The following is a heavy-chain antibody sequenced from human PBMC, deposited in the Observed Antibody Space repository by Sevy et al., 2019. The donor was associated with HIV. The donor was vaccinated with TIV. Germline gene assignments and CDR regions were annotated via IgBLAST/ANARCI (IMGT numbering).Heavy chain of an antibody. V-gene: IGHV1-24*01. J-gene: IGHJ5*02. CDR2: FDPQDDEK. D-gene: IGHD2-15*01. CDR1: GYTLTKLS. Sequence: ASVKVSCKGSGYTLTKLSIHWVRQAPGKGLEWLGDFDPQDDEKIYAQMFQGRLTMTEDTSTETAYMELSSLTSEDTAVYYCATVGLRYYSGASSYQGDWFDPWGQGTLVTASS. CDR3: ATVGLRYYSGASSYQGDWFDP.